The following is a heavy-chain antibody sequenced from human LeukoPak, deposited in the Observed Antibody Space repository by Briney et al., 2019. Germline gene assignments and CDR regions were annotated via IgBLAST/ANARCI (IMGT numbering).Heavy chain of an antibody. CDR3: ARDFDDLWSGYNNYLDC. V-gene: IGHV1-2*02. J-gene: IGHJ4*02. CDR1: GYSFIGYY. Sequence: ASVKVSCKASGYSFIGYYLHWVRQAPGQGLEWMGWINPKSGDTNYAQKFQGRVTMTRDTSINTAYMDLSSLRSDDTAVYYCARDFDDLWSGYNNYLDCWGQGTLVTVSS. D-gene: IGHD3-3*01. CDR2: INPKSGDT.